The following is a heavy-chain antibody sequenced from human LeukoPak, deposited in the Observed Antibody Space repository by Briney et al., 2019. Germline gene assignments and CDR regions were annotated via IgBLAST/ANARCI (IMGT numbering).Heavy chain of an antibody. CDR1: GGSISSSNYY. J-gene: IGHJ4*02. V-gene: IGHV4-39*01. D-gene: IGHD2-8*01. CDR3: ARHDIPTNGDFDY. Sequence: KTSETLSLTCTVSGGSISSSNYYWGWIRQPPGKGLEWIASISYSGGTYYNPSLKSRVTISVDTSKNQFSLRLSSVTAADTAVYYCARHDIPTNGDFDYWGQGTLVTVSS. CDR2: ISYSGGT.